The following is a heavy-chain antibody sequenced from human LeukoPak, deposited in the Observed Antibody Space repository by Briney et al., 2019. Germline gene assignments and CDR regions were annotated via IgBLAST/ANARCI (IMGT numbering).Heavy chain of an antibody. CDR1: GYPFTTYE. V-gene: IGHV1-8*01. CDR2: VHPDTGYA. D-gene: IGHD1-14*01. CDR3: ARGPRNDP. Sequence: ASVKVSCKTSGYPFTTYEINWVRQAAGQGLEWMGWVHPDTGYADYAQKFRGRVTMTSDTSISTAYMELSSLRSDDTAVYFCARGPRNDPWGQGTLVNVSS. J-gene: IGHJ5*02.